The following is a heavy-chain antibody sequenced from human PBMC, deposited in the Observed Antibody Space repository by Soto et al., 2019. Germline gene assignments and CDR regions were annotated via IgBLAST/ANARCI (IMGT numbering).Heavy chain of an antibody. Sequence: EVQLVESGGGLVKPGGSLRLSCAASGFTFSSYSMNWVRQAPGKGLEWVSSISSSSSYIYDADSVKGRFTISRDNAKNSLYLQMNSLRAEDPAVYYCAVSWLQFGYWGQGTLVTVSS. CDR3: AVSWLQFGY. CDR1: GFTFSSYS. CDR2: ISSSSSYI. V-gene: IGHV3-21*01. J-gene: IGHJ4*02. D-gene: IGHD5-12*01.